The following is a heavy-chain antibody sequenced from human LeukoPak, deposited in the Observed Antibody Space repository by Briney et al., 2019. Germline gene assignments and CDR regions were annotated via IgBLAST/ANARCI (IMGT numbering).Heavy chain of an antibody. Sequence: SDTLSLTCTVSGGSISRYYGSWIRHPAGKGLEWIGRISTSGSTNYKSSVKSRVTMSVDTSKNQFSLNLTSVTAADTAMYDCARAVDTTWRYFDYWGQGTLVTVSS. J-gene: IGHJ4*02. CDR2: ISTSGST. D-gene: IGHD1-1*01. CDR3: ARAVDTTWRYFDY. CDR1: GGSISRYY. V-gene: IGHV4-4*07.